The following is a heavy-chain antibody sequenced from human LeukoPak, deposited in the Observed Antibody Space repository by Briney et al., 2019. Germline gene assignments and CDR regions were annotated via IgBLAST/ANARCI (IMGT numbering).Heavy chain of an antibody. V-gene: IGHV1-2*02. J-gene: IGHJ4*02. CDR1: GYTFTGYY. CDR2: INPNSGGT. CDR3: ARDPGYSSGWSYFDY. D-gene: IGHD6-19*01. Sequence: ASVKVSCKASGYTFTGYYMHRVRQAPGQGLEWMGWINPNSGGTNYAQKFQGRVTMTRDTSISTAYMELSRLRSDDTAVYYCARDPGYSSGWSYFDYWGQGTLVTVSS.